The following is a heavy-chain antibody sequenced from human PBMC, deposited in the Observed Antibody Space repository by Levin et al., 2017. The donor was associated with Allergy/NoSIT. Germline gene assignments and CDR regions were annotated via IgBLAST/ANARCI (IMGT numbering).Heavy chain of an antibody. CDR3: ARGLRKHYCSGGSCPKLPVVGWFDP. V-gene: IGHV1-8*01. Sequence: ASVKVSCKASGYTFTSYDINWVRQATGQGLEWMGWMNPNSGNTGYAQKFQGRVTMTRNTSISTAYMELSSLRSEDTAVYYCARGLRKHYCSGGSCPKLPVVGWFDPWGQGTLVTVSS. CDR2: MNPNSGNT. J-gene: IGHJ5*02. D-gene: IGHD2-15*01. CDR1: GYTFTSYD.